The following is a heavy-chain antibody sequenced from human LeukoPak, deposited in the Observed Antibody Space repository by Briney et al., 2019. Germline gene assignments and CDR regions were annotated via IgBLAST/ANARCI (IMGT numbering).Heavy chain of an antibody. D-gene: IGHD2-15*01. V-gene: IGHV4-4*02. CDR3: AREHCSGGSCYSAGYYYMDV. Sequence: SGTLSLTCAASGGSISSSNWWSWVRQPPGKGLEWIGEIYHSGSTNYNPSLKSRVTISVDKSKNQFSLKLSSVTAADTAVYYCAREHCSGGSCYSAGYYYMDVWGKGTTVTVSS. CDR2: IYHSGST. CDR1: GGSISSSNW. J-gene: IGHJ6*03.